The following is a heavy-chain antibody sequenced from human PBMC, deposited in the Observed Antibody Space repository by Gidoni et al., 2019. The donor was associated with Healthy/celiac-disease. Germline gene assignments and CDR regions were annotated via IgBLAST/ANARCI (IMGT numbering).Heavy chain of an antibody. CDR3: ARAGTWIQLWLRGYYYGMDV. V-gene: IGHV4-34*01. Sequence: QVQLQQWGAGLLKPSETLSLTCAVYGGSFSGYYWSWIRQPPGKGLEWIGEINHSGSTNYNPSLKSRVTISVDTSKNQFSLKLSSVTAADTAVYYCARAGTWIQLWLRGYYYGMDVWGQGTTVTVSS. J-gene: IGHJ6*02. CDR1: GGSFSGYY. CDR2: INHSGST. D-gene: IGHD5-18*01.